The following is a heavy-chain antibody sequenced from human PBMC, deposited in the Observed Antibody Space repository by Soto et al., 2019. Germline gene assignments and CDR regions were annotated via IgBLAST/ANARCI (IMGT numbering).Heavy chain of an antibody. CDR3: AREGAGQFDY. J-gene: IGHJ4*02. CDR2: ISSSSSTI. CDR1: GFTFSSYS. V-gene: IGHV3-48*01. Sequence: GGSLRLSCAASGFTFSSYSMNWVRQAPGKGLEWVSYISSSSSTIYYADSVKGRFTISRDNAKNSLYLQMNSLRAEDTAVYYCAREGAGQFDYWGQGTLVTVSS.